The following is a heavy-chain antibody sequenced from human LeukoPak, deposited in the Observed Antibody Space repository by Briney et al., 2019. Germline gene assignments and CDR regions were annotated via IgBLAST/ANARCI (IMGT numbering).Heavy chain of an antibody. CDR2: INHSGST. CDR3: ARDSSSSSVGQFDY. CDR1: GGSFSGYY. D-gene: IGHD6-6*01. J-gene: IGHJ4*02. V-gene: IGHV4-34*01. Sequence: SETLSLTCAVYGGSFSGYYWSWIRQPPGEGLEWIGEINHSGSTNYNPSLKSRVTISVDTSKNQFSLKLSSVTAADTAVYYCARDSSSSSVGQFDYWGQGTLVTVSS.